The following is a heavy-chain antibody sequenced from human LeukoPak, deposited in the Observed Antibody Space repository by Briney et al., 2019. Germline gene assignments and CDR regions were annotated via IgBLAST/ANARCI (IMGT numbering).Heavy chain of an antibody. CDR3: GRAPGMDGDYDPDDAFDM. Sequence: PGGSLRLSCAASGFTFSSYRMCWVRRAPGQRLEWVSGPRQHGSGIHYVHSVKGRFTISIDNAKNSLYLQMNSLRAADTAVNCCGRAPGMDGDYDPDDAFDMWAQRTRV. CDR1: GFTFSSYR. J-gene: IGHJ3*02. V-gene: IGHV3-7*03. D-gene: IGHD4-17*01. CDR2: PRQHGSGI.